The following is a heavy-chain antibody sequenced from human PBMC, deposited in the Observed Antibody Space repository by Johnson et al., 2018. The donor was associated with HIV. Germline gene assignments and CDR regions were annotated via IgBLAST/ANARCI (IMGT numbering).Heavy chain of an antibody. V-gene: IGHV3-13*01. J-gene: IGHJ3*02. CDR1: GFTFSSYD. D-gene: IGHD3-22*01. CDR2: IGTAGDT. CDR3: ARDAMYYYDRKSRGAFDI. Sequence: VQLVESGGGLVQPGGSLRLSCAASGFTFSSYDMHWVRQATGKGLEWVSAIGTAGDTYYPGSVKGRFTMSRENAKNSLYLQMNSLRAGDTAVYYCARDAMYYYDRKSRGAFDIWGQGTMVTVSS.